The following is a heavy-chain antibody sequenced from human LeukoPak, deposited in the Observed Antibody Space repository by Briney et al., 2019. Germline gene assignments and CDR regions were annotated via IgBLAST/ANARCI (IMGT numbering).Heavy chain of an antibody. CDR3: ARDSTILTGYYYYGMDV. CDR2: IYYSGST. V-gene: IGHV4-39*07. J-gene: IGHJ6*02. CDR1: GGSISSSSYY. Sequence: MASETLSLTCTVSGGSISSSSYYWGWIRQPPGKGLEWIGSIYYSGSTYYNPSLKSRVTISVDTSKNQFSLKLSSVTAADTAVYYCARDSTILTGYYYYGMDVWGQGTTVTVSS. D-gene: IGHD3-9*01.